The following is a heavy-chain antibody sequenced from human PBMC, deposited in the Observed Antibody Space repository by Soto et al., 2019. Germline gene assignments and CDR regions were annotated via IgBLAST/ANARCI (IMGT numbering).Heavy chain of an antibody. CDR1: GGSFSGYY. Sequence: SDTLSLTCAVYGGSFSGYYWSCLRQPPGKGLEWIVEINHSGSTNYNPYLKSRVTISVDTSKNQFSLKLSYVTAADTAVYYCASSDYGDLIDAFDIWGQGTMVTVS. J-gene: IGHJ3*02. D-gene: IGHD4-17*01. CDR2: INHSGST. CDR3: ASSDYGDLIDAFDI. V-gene: IGHV4-34*01.